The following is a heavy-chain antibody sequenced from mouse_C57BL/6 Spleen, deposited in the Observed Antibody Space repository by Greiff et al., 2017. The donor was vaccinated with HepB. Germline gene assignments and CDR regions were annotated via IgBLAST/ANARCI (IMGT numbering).Heavy chain of an antibody. CDR1: GFNIKNTY. J-gene: IGHJ1*03. Sequence: VQLKESVAELVRPGASVKLSCTASGFNIKNTYMHWVKQRPEQGLEWIGRIDPANGNTKYAPKFQGKATITADTSSNTAYLQLSSLTSEDTAIYYCAREDDGYYENWYFDVWGTGTTVTVSS. CDR2: IDPANGNT. V-gene: IGHV14-3*01. CDR3: AREDDGYYENWYFDV. D-gene: IGHD2-3*01.